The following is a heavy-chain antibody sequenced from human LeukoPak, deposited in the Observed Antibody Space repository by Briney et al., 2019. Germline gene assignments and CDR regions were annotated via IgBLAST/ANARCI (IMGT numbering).Heavy chain of an antibody. CDR1: GYTFTSYD. V-gene: IGHV1-8*01. J-gene: IGHJ5*02. CDR2: MNPNSGNT. D-gene: IGHD2-15*01. Sequence: ASVKVSCKASGYTFTSYDINWVRQATGQGLEWMGWMNPNSGNTGYAQKFQGRVTMTRNTSISTAYMELSSLRSEDTAVYYCARIMVAEHNWFDPWGQGTLVTVSS. CDR3: ARIMVAEHNWFDP.